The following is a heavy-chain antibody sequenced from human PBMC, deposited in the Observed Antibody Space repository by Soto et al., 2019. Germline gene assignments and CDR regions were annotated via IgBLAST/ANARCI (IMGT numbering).Heavy chain of an antibody. CDR1: GGSIRGSSHY. V-gene: IGHV4-39*07. J-gene: IGHJ4*02. Sequence: SETLSLTCTVSGGSIRGSSHYWGWIRQPPGKGPEWIASMYYSGNTFYNPSLKSRVTISVDTSKNQFSLKLSSVTAADTAVYYCARRYGASFDYWGQGTLVTVSS. D-gene: IGHD4-17*01. CDR2: MYYSGNT. CDR3: ARRYGASFDY.